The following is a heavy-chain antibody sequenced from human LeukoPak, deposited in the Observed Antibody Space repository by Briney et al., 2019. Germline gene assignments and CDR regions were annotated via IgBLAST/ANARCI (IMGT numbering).Heavy chain of an antibody. CDR1: GYTFTNYW. CDR3: VRARRYSVNYYRGAFDI. Sequence: GESLKISCQGSGYTFTNYWIAWVRQLPGKGLEWMGILFPGDSDTRYSPSFEGQVTISVDKSVSTAFLEWRSLKASDTAIYFCVRARRYSVNYYRGAFDIWGPGTLVSVSS. D-gene: IGHD1-26*01. CDR2: LFPGDSDT. V-gene: IGHV5-51*01. J-gene: IGHJ3*02.